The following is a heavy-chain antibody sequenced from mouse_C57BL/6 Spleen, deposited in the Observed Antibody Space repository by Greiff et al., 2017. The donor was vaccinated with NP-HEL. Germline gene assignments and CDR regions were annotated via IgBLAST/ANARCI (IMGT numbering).Heavy chain of an antibody. CDR3: ARPARGAMDY. CDR1: GYTFTDYY. V-gene: IGHV1-76*01. CDR2: IYPGSGNT. D-gene: IGHD3-3*01. J-gene: IGHJ4*01. Sequence: VQLQQSGAELVRPGASVKLSCKASGYTFTDYYINWVKQRPGQGLEWIARIYPGSGNTYYNEKFKGKATLTAEKSSSTAYMQLSSLTSEDSAVYFCARPARGAMDYWGQGTSVTVSS.